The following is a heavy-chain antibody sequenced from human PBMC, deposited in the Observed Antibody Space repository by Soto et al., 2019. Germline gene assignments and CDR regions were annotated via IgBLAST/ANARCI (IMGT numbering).Heavy chain of an antibody. D-gene: IGHD3-3*01. V-gene: IGHV2-5*02. Sequence: QITLKESGPTVVKPTETLTLTCTFSGFSLTTSGVGVGWVRQSPGKAPEWLALIYWDDDKRYSNSVNSRLIIPKATSKTHVLLTMANVDPADTATYYCAPRVLRTVFGLVTTTAIYFDFWGPGTPVVVSS. CDR2: IYWDDDK. J-gene: IGHJ4*02. CDR1: GFSLTTSGVG. CDR3: APRVLRTVFGLVTTTAIYFDF.